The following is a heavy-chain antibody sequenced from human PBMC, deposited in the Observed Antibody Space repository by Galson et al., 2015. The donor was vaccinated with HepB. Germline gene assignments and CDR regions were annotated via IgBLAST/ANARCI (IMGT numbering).Heavy chain of an antibody. Sequence: SLRLSCAASGFNFNHYGMHWVRQAPGKGLEWVSLISYDGENEWYADSVKGRFTISRDNAKNTLHLQINSLRAEDTAVYYCAKDPRYSDILTASYYFDHWGQGTLVTVSS. J-gene: IGHJ4*02. CDR1: GFNFNHYG. CDR3: AKDPRYSDILTASYYFDH. V-gene: IGHV3-30*18. CDR2: ISYDGENE. D-gene: IGHD3-9*01.